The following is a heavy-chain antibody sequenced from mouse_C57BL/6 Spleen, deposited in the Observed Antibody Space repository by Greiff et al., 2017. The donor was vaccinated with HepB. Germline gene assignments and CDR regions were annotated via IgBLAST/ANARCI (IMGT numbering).Heavy chain of an antibody. CDR3: TAITTVVYFDY. J-gene: IGHJ2*01. CDR1: GFTFSDAW. Sequence: EVKLMESGGGLVQPGGSMKLSCAASGFTFSDAWMDWVRQSPEKGLEWVAEIRNKANNHATYYAESVKGRFTISRDDSKSSVYLQMNSLRAEDTGIYYCTAITTVVYFDYWGQGTTLTVSS. V-gene: IGHV6-6*01. CDR2: IRNKANNHAT. D-gene: IGHD1-1*01.